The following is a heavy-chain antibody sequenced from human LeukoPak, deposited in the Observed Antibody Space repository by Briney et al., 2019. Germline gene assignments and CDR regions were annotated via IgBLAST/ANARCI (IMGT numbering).Heavy chain of an antibody. V-gene: IGHV4-34*01. CDR3: ARGLGSSSTNNNWFDP. CDR1: GGSFSGYY. Sequence: SETLSLTCAVYGGSFSGYYWSWIRQPPGKGLEWIGEINHSGSTNYNPSLKSRVTISGDTSKTQFSLKLSSLTAADTAVYYCARGLGSSSTNNNWFDPWGQGTLVTVSS. CDR2: INHSGST. D-gene: IGHD6-6*01. J-gene: IGHJ5*02.